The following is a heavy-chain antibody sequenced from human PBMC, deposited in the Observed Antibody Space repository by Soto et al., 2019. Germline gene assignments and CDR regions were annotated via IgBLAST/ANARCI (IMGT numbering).Heavy chain of an antibody. Sequence: QVQLVESGGGVVQPGRSLRLSCAASGFTFSSYGMHWVRQAPGKGLERVAVISYDGSNKYYADSVKGRFTISRDNSKNTLDLQMNSLRAEDTAVYYGAMLPRYYVNGDYYAMDVWGQGTTVTVSS. CDR3: AMLPRYYVNGDYYAMDV. J-gene: IGHJ6*02. CDR1: GFTFSSYG. V-gene: IGHV3-30*03. CDR2: ISYDGSNK. D-gene: IGHD3-10*02.